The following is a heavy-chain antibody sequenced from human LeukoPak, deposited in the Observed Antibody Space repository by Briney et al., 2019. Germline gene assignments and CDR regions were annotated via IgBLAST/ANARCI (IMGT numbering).Heavy chain of an antibody. D-gene: IGHD6-13*01. CDR2: IYYTGST. V-gene: IGHV4-59*01. CDR1: GGSISSYY. Sequence: SETLSLTCTVSGGSISSYYWSWVRQPPGKGLEWIGYIYYTGSTDYNPSLKSRVAISVDTSKNQFSLRLSSVTAADTAVYYCARGSKAAPGTFDYWGQRTLVTVSS. J-gene: IGHJ4*02. CDR3: ARGSKAAPGTFDY.